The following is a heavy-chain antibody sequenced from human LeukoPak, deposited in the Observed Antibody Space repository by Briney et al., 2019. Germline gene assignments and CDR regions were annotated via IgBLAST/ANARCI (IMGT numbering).Heavy chain of an antibody. CDR3: AREATVVRGLSWFDP. Sequence: SETLSLTCTVSGGSISSYYWSWIRQSPGKGLEWIGYIYYSGSTSYNPSLKSRVTISVDTSKNQFSLKLSFVTAADTAVYYCAREATVVRGLSWFDPWGQGTLVTVPS. J-gene: IGHJ5*02. V-gene: IGHV4-59*12. D-gene: IGHD3-10*01. CDR1: GGSISSYY. CDR2: IYYSGST.